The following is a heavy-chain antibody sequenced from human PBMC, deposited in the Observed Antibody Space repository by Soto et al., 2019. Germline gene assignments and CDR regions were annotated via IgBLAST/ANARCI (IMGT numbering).Heavy chain of an antibody. V-gene: IGHV1-69*01. D-gene: IGHD4-17*01. CDR3: ARAAVTTGPSYYYSGMDD. CDR2: IIPIFGTA. Sequence: QVQLVQSGAEVKKPGSSVKVSCKASGGTFSSYAISWVRQAPGQGLEWMGGIIPIFGTANYAQKFQGRVTITADESTTTADMELRSLRSEDTAVSYCARAAVTTGPSYYYSGMDDWGQGTTVTLSS. CDR1: GGTFSSYA. J-gene: IGHJ6*02.